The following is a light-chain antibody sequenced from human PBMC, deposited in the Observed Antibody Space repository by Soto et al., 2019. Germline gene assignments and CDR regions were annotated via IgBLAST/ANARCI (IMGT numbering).Light chain of an antibody. CDR3: QQYNAFWT. J-gene: IGKJ1*01. V-gene: IGKV1-5*03. Sequence: DIRMTQSPSTLSASVGDRVTITCRASQSIRSYWAWYQQKSGKVPKLLIYKASTLENGVPSRFSGSGSGTEFTLTISGLQPDDFATYYCQQYNAFWTFGQGTKV. CDR1: QSIRSY. CDR2: KAS.